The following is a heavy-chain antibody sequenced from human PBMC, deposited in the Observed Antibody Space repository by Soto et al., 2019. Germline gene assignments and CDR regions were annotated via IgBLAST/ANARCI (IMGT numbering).Heavy chain of an antibody. D-gene: IGHD5-12*01. CDR1: GFTVSSNY. V-gene: IGHV3-66*01. Sequence: EVQLVESGGGLVQPGGSLRLSCAASGFTVSSNYMCWVRQAPGKGLEWVSVIYSGGSTYYADSVKGRFTISRDNSKNTLYLQMNSLRAEDTAVYYCARGLYSGWHYFDYWGQGTLVTVSS. CDR2: IYSGGST. J-gene: IGHJ4*02. CDR3: ARGLYSGWHYFDY.